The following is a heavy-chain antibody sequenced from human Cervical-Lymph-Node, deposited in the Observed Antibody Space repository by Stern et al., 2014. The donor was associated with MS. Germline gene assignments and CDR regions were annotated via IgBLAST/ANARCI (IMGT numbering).Heavy chain of an antibody. CDR1: GGTFSDYA. V-gene: IGHV1-69*01. CDR2: IIPFFGTT. Sequence: VQLVQSGAEVKKPGSSVKVSCKASGGTFSDYAISWIRQAPGQGLEWVGGIIPFFGTTNYAQKFQGRVTITAAAATSTAHMELSSLRSDDTAIYYCARGGNPDWYFDLWGRGTLITVSS. D-gene: IGHD2/OR15-2a*01. CDR3: ARGGNPDWYFDL. J-gene: IGHJ2*01.